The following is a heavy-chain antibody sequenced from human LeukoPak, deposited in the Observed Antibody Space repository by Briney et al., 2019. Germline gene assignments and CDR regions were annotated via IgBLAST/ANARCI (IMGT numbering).Heavy chain of an antibody. Sequence: SETLSLTCTVSGGSISSYYWSWIRQPPGKGLEWIGYIYHSGSTKYNPSLKSRVTISVDTSKNQFSLKLSSVTAADTAVYYCARRVRPVRGVNFDYWGQGTLVTVSS. CDR3: ARRVRPVRGVNFDY. CDR2: IYHSGST. CDR1: GGSISSYY. D-gene: IGHD3-10*02. V-gene: IGHV4-59*08. J-gene: IGHJ4*02.